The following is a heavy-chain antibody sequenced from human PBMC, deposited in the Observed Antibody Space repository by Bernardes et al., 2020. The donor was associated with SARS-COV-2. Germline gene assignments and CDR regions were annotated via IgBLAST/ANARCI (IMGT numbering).Heavy chain of an antibody. V-gene: IGHV3-74*01. CDR2: INRDGSVI. J-gene: IGHJ4*02. CDR3: ARAGQFYFEY. Sequence: PWKGLVWVSRINRDGSVIDYADSVKARFTISRDNAKTTLYLQMKSLRVDDTAVYYCARAGQFYFEYWGQGTLVNVSS.